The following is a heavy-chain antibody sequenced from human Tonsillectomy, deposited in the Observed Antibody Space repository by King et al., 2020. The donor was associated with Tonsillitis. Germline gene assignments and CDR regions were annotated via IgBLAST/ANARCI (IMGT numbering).Heavy chain of an antibody. CDR1: GFTFSNYA. V-gene: IGHV3-23*04. CDR3: AKHPEGYQSKDRKGNWFDP. Sequence: EVQLVESGGGLVQPGGSLRLSCAASGFTFSNYAMSWVRQAPGRGLEWVSAISGSGDTTYYADSVKGRFTISRDNSENTLYLQMNSLRADDTAVYHCAKHPEGYQSKDRKGNWFDPWGQGTLVTVSS. J-gene: IGHJ5*02. CDR2: ISGSGDTT. D-gene: IGHD2-2*01.